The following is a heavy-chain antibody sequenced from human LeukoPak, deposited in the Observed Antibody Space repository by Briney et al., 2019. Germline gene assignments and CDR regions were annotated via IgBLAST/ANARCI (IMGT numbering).Heavy chain of an antibody. CDR3: ARDYGDYEPGRHHYYYYYMDV. Sequence: GGSLRLSCAASGLSFSTYSMNWVRQAPGKGLEWVSSISSSSIYRYYADSVKGRFTISRDNAKKSLYLQMNSLRAEDTAVYYCARDYGDYEPGRHHYYYYYMDVWGKGNTVTVSS. CDR2: ISSSSIYR. CDR1: GLSFSTYS. D-gene: IGHD4-17*01. V-gene: IGHV3-21*01. J-gene: IGHJ6*03.